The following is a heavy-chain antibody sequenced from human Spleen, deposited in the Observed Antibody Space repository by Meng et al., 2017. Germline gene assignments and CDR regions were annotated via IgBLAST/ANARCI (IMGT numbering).Heavy chain of an antibody. CDR3: ARKGVELFGSFDY. D-gene: IGHD1-7*01. J-gene: IGHJ4*02. Sequence: QVQLVQSGAEVKKPGASVKVSCKTSGYTFTTYFMHWVRQAPGQGLEWMGIINPGGGSTTYAQKFRGRVTMTRDTSTSTVYMELSSLTSEGTAVYYCARKGVELFGSFDYWGQGTLVTVSS. CDR1: GYTFTTYF. V-gene: IGHV1-46*01. CDR2: INPGGGST.